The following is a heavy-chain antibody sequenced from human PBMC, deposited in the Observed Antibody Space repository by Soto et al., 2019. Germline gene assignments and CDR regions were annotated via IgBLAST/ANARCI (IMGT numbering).Heavy chain of an antibody. CDR3: ARGVVSRGYSYGAIYAFDI. CDR1: GGTFSSYA. Sequence: QVQLVQSGAEVKKPGSSVKVSCKASGGTFSSYAISWVRQAPGQGLEWMGGIIPIFGTANYAQKFQGRVTITADEPTSTAYMELSSLRSEDTAVYYCARGVVSRGYSYGAIYAFDIWGQGTMVTVSS. D-gene: IGHD5-18*01. J-gene: IGHJ3*02. V-gene: IGHV1-69*01. CDR2: IIPIFGTA.